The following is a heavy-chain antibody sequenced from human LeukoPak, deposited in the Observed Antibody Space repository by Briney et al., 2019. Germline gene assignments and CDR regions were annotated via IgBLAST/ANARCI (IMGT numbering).Heavy chain of an antibody. D-gene: IGHD2-21*02. V-gene: IGHV3-9*03. J-gene: IGHJ2*01. CDR3: AKTSTSYCTGDCLPGYFDL. CDR1: GFTFDDYA. Sequence: GGSLRLSCAVSGFTFDDYAMHWVRQAPGKGLEWVSGITWNRGNIRYAASVKGRFTISRDTAKNSLYLQMNSLRAEDMALYYCAKTSTSYCTGDCLPGYFDLWGRGTLVTVSS. CDR2: ITWNRGNI.